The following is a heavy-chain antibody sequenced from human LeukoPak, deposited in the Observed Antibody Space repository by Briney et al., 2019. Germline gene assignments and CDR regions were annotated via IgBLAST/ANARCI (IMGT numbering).Heavy chain of an antibody. CDR3: ARDSPRHGDY. V-gene: IGHV1-69*04. J-gene: IGHJ4*02. Sequence: SVKVSCKASVGTFSSYTISSVRQPPAQGLEWMGRIIPILGIANYAQKFQGRVTITADKTTSTAYMELSSLRSEDTAVYYCARDSPRHGDYWGQGTLFTVSS. CDR2: IIPILGIA. CDR1: VGTFSSYT.